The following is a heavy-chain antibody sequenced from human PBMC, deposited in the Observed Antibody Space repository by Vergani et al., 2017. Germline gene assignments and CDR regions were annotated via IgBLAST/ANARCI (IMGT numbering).Heavy chain of an antibody. V-gene: IGHV1-58*02. CDR1: GFTFTSSA. D-gene: IGHD2-15*01. CDR3: AAPRPQGYCSGGSCYSDDAFDI. CDR2: IVVGSGNT. J-gene: IGHJ3*02. Sequence: QLVQSGAEVGKPGTSVKVSCKASGFTFTSSAMQWVRQARGQRLEWIGWIVVGSGNTNYAQKFQERVTITRDMSTSTAYMELSSLRSEDTAVYYCAAPRPQGYCSGGSCYSDDAFDIWGQGTMVTVSS.